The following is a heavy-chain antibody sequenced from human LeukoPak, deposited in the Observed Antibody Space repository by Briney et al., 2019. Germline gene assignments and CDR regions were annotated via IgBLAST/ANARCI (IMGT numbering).Heavy chain of an antibody. J-gene: IGHJ5*02. D-gene: IGHD3-16*01. Sequence: SETLSLTCTVSGGSITSYYWSWIRQPPGKGLEWIGYIHYSGSTNYNPSLKSRVTISVDTSKNQFSLKLSSVTAADTAVYYCARGGVNYKIAGPWGQGALVTVSS. V-gene: IGHV4-59*12. CDR1: GGSITSYY. CDR2: IHYSGST. CDR3: ARGGVNYKIAGP.